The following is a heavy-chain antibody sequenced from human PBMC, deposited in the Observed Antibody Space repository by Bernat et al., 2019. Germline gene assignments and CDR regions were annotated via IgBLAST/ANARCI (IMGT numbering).Heavy chain of an antibody. J-gene: IGHJ6*02. D-gene: IGHD3-10*01. V-gene: IGHV3-30*18. CDR1: GFTFSSYG. CDR2: ISYDGSNK. Sequence: QVQLVESGGGVVQPGRSLRLSCAASGFTFSSYGMHWVRQAPGKGLEWVAVISYDGSNKYYADSVKGRFTISRDNSKNTLYLQMNSLRAEDTAVYYCAKDDYPGVRGVIIYHYYGMDVWGQGTTVTVSS. CDR3: AKDDYPGVRGVIIYHYYGMDV.